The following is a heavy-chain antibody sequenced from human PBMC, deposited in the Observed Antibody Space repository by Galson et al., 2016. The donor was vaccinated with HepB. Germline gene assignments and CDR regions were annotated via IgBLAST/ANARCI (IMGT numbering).Heavy chain of an antibody. CDR1: GFTFSQRG. D-gene: IGHD2/OR15-2a*01. Sequence: SPRLSCAASGFTFSQRGMHWVRQAPGKGLEWVAADSMDGRRKFYADSVKGRFTISRDNSNNMLFLQMSSLRVDDTAVYYCARRHEYCPPVGCSVDYWGQGTLVSVSS. CDR2: DSMDGRRK. CDR3: ARRHEYCPPVGCSVDY. V-gene: IGHV3-30*03. J-gene: IGHJ4*02.